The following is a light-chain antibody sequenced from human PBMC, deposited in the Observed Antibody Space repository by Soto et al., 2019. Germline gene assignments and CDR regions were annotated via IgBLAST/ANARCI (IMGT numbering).Light chain of an antibody. V-gene: IGLV2-14*01. Sequence: QSALTQPASVSGSPGQSITISCTGTSSDVGDYNYVSWYQQHPGKAPKLMIYDVSHRPSGISNRFSGSKSGNTASLTISGLQAKDEADYYCRSYTSSSTLFGTGTKVTVL. CDR1: SSDVGDYNY. J-gene: IGLJ1*01. CDR3: RSYTSSSTL. CDR2: DVS.